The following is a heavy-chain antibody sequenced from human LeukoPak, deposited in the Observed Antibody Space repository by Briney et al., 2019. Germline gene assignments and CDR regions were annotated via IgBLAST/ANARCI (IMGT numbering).Heavy chain of an antibody. V-gene: IGHV1-69*13. Sequence: AAVQVSCKASGGTFSSYAISWVRQAPGQGLEWMGGIIPIFGTANYAQKFQGRVTITADESTSTAYMELSSLRSEDTAVYYCARVPEANGCCAYYYGMDVWGQGTTVTVSS. CDR1: GGTFSSYA. CDR3: ARVPEANGCCAYYYGMDV. CDR2: IIPIFGTA. J-gene: IGHJ6*02. D-gene: IGHD2-15*01.